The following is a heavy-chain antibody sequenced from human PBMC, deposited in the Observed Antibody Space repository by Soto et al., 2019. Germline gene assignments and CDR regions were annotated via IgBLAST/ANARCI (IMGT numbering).Heavy chain of an antibody. CDR3: ARGPDQSKVGY. J-gene: IGHJ4*02. Sequence: QVQLQESGPGLVKPSETLPLTCSVSGGSVTGYCWSWVRQPPGKGLEWIGCIDYNGRAGYNPSLASRVSMSLDTSNNHFALKLSSMTAADTAMYYCARGPDQSKVGYWGQGTLVAVSS. CDR2: IDYNGRA. D-gene: IGHD4-4*01. CDR1: GGSVTGYC. V-gene: IGHV4-59*02.